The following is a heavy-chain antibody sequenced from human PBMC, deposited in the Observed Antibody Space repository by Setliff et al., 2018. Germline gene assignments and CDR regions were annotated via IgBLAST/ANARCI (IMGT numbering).Heavy chain of an antibody. CDR2: VNPYNGDT. CDR1: GYTFTSYG. D-gene: IGHD1-26*01. V-gene: IGHV1-18*01. J-gene: IGHJ4*02. Sequence: ASVKVSCKSSGYTFTSYGVSWVRQAPGQGLEWMGWVNPYNGDTKNAQKFQGRVAMTTDTSTATVFMELRSLRSDDTAVYYCARGVGAMGDYWGQGTLVTVSS. CDR3: ARGVGAMGDY.